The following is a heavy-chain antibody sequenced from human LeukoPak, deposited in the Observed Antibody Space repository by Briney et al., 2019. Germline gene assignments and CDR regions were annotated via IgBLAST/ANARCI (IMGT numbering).Heavy chain of an antibody. CDR1: GGSFSGYY. D-gene: IGHD3-22*01. Sequence: SETLSLTCAVYGGSFSGYYWSWIRQPPGKGLEWIGEINHSGSTNYNPSLKSRVTISVDTSKNQFSLKLSSVTAADTAVYYCARGGYYYDSSGYLWYFDYWGQGTLVTVSS. CDR3: ARGGYYYDSSGYLWYFDY. J-gene: IGHJ4*02. V-gene: IGHV4-34*01. CDR2: INHSGST.